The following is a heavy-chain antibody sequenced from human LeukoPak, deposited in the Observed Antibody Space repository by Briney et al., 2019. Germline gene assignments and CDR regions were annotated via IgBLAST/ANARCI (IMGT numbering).Heavy chain of an antibody. CDR3: ARPGGSGYSYGYDDY. V-gene: IGHV1-18*01. CDR1: GYTFTSYG. Sequence: ASVKVSCKASGYTFTSYGISRVRQAPGQGLEWMGWISAYNGNTNYAQKLQGRVTMTTDTSTSTAYMELRSLRSDDTAVYYCARPGGSGYSYGYDDYWGQGTLVTVSS. CDR2: ISAYNGNT. J-gene: IGHJ4*02. D-gene: IGHD5-18*01.